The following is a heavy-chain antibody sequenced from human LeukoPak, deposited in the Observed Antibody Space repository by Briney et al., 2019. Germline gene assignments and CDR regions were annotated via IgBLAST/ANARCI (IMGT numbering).Heavy chain of an antibody. CDR2: MSGTGSST. CDR1: GFTFITYA. Sequence: GGSLRLSCAASGFTFITYAMNWVRQAPGKGLEWVSAMSGTGSSTYYADSVKGRFTISRDNSKNTLYLQMNSLRAEDTALYYCARGGTMYYGSGNFDYWGQGTLVTVSS. J-gene: IGHJ4*02. CDR3: ARGGTMYYGSGNFDY. V-gene: IGHV3-23*01. D-gene: IGHD3-10*01.